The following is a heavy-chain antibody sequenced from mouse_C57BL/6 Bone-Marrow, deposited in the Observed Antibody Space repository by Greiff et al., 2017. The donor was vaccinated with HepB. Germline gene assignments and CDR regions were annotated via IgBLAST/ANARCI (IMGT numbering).Heavy chain of an antibody. CDR1: GYTFTSYW. J-gene: IGHJ2*01. CDR3: ARSDYYGSSVDY. CDR2: IDPSDSET. Sequence: QVQLQQPGAELVRPGSSVKLSCKASGYTFTSYWMHWVKQRPIQGLEWIGNIDPSDSETHYNQKFKDKATLTVDKSSSTAYMQLSSLTAEDSAVYYCARSDYYGSSVDYWGQGTTLTVSS. V-gene: IGHV1-52*01. D-gene: IGHD1-1*01.